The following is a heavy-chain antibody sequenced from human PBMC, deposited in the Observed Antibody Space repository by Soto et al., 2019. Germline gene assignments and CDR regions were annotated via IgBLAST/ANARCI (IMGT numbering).Heavy chain of an antibody. CDR2: INHSGST. V-gene: IGHV4-34*01. D-gene: IGHD6-6*01. J-gene: IGHJ6*02. CDR1: GGSFSGYY. Sequence: SETLSLTCAVYGGSFSGYYWSWIRQPPGKGLEWIGEINHSGSTNYNPSLKSRVTISVDTSKNQFSLKLSSVTAADTAVYYCATTANSGSDGMDVWGQGTTVTVSS. CDR3: ATTANSGSDGMDV.